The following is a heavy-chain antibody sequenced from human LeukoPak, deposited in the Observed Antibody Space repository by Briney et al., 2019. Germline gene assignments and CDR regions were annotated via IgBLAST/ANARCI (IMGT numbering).Heavy chain of an antibody. D-gene: IGHD5-18*01. Sequence: QPGGSLRLSCAASGFTVSSNYMNWVRQAPGRGLEWVSVIYSGGNTYYADSVKGRFTISRDNSKNTLYIRMNSLRAEDTAVYYCARGPVDGYSYGFLDYWGQGTLVTVSS. CDR1: GFTVSSNY. CDR3: ARGPVDGYSYGFLDY. V-gene: IGHV3-53*01. CDR2: IYSGGNT. J-gene: IGHJ4*02.